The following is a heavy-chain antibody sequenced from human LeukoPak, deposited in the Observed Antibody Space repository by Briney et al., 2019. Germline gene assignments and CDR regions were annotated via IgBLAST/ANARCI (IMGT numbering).Heavy chain of an antibody. CDR2: ISGSGGST. CDR3: AKVASQGGDY. D-gene: IGHD3-16*01. CDR1: GFTFSSYA. Sequence: PGGSLRLSCAASGFTFSSYAMSWVRQPPGEGLEWVSSISGSGGSTYYADSVKGRFTISRDNSKNTLYLQMNSLRAEDTAVYYCAKVASQGGDYWGQGTLVTVSS. V-gene: IGHV3-23*01. J-gene: IGHJ4*02.